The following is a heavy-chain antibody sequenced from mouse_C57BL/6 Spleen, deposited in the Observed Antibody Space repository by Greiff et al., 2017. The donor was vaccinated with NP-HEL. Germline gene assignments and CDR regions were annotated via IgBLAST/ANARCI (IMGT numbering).Heavy chain of an antibody. CDR1: GYAFSSYW. CDR3: AREDGLRRPYYYAMDY. CDR2: IYPGDGDT. J-gene: IGHJ4*01. V-gene: IGHV1-80*01. Sequence: VQLQQSGAELVKPGASVKISCKASGYAFSSYWMNWVKQRPGKGLEWIGQIYPGDGDTNYNGKFKGKATLTADKSSSTAYMQLSSLTSEDSAFYFCAREDGLRRPYYYAMDYWGQGTSVTVSS. D-gene: IGHD2-4*01.